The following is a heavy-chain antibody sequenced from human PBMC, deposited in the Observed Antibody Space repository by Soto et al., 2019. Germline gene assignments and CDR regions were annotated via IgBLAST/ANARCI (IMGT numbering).Heavy chain of an antibody. CDR1: GYTFTGYY. Sequence: ASVKVSCKASGYTFTGYYMHWVRQAPGQGLEWMGWINPNSGGTNYAQKFQGWVTMTRDTSISTAYMELSRLRSDDTAVYYCAREGPGIAAAGKMDVWGQGTTVTGLL. J-gene: IGHJ6*02. CDR2: INPNSGGT. V-gene: IGHV1-2*04. CDR3: AREGPGIAAAGKMDV. D-gene: IGHD6-13*01.